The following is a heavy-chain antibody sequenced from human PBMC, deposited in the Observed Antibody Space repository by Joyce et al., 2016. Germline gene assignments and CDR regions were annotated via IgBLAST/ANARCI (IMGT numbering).Heavy chain of an antibody. CDR2: IYWDDDK. CDR1: GFSLSASGVG. J-gene: IGHJ5*01. D-gene: IGHD1-14*01. Sequence: QFTLKESGPTLVKPTQTLTLTCTFSGFSLSASGVGVGWIRQPPGKSLEWLAHIYWDDDKAYRPYLKSRLTITKDTSKNQVVLRMTNMDPVDTATYFGARTGPLTVYSSSASHGFDSWGQGSPVTVSS. V-gene: IGHV2-5*02. CDR3: ARTGPLTVYSSSASHGFDS.